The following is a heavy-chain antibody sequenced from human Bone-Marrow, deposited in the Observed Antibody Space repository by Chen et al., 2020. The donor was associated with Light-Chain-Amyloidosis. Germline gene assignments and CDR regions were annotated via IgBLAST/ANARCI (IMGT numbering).Heavy chain of an antibody. Sequence: QVQLVQSGAEVKKPGASVKVSCKASGYSFTNYVIHWVRQAPGQRLEWMGWNNTANGYTKYSQKFQGRVTINRDTAASTAYMEVSSLRFEDTAVYYCARTPDATHYYYGMDVWGQGTTVTVSS. CDR3: ARTPDATHYYYGMDV. J-gene: IGHJ6*02. V-gene: IGHV1-3*04. CDR1: GYSFTNYV. D-gene: IGHD2-15*01. CDR2: NNTANGYT.